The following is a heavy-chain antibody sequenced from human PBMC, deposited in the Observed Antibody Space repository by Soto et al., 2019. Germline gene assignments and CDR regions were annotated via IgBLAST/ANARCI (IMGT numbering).Heavy chain of an antibody. CDR1: GYTFTSYA. V-gene: IGHV1-3*01. CDR3: ASAAQGSSSWYVNYYYYGMYV. Sequence: QVQLVQSGAEVKKPGASVKVSCQASGYTFTSYAMHWVRQAPGQRLEWVGWINAGNGNTKYSQKFQGGVTFTKDTAASRDDMELSRLRSEDTAVYYCASAAQGSSSWYVNYYYYGMYVWGQGTTVTDSS. CDR2: INAGNGNT. J-gene: IGHJ6*02. D-gene: IGHD6-13*01.